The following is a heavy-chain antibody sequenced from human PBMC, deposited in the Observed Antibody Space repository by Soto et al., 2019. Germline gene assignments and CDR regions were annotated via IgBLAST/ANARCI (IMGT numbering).Heavy chain of an antibody. CDR3: AVESDPQWGGWFDP. CDR1: GDSVSSNSAA. D-gene: IGHD1-26*01. V-gene: IGHV6-1*01. Sequence: PSQTLSLTCAISGDSVSSNSAALNWIRQSPSRGLEWLGRTYYRSKWYNDYAVSVKSRITISPDTSKNQFSLQLNSVTPEDTAVYYCAVESDPQWGGWFDPWGQGTLVTVSS. J-gene: IGHJ5*02. CDR2: TYYRSKWYN.